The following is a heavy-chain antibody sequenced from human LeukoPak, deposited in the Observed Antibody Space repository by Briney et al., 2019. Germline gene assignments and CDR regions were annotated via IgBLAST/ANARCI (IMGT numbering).Heavy chain of an antibody. J-gene: IGHJ4*02. D-gene: IGHD6-19*01. CDR1: GYTFTGYY. CDR2: INLNNGGT. V-gene: IGHV1-2*04. CDR3: AKGYSSGWCLDY. Sequence: GASVTVSCKASGYTFTGYYMHWVRQAPGQGLEWMGWINLNNGGTNYAQKFQGWVTMTRDTSISTAYMELSRLRSEDTAVYYCAKGYSSGWCLDYWGQGTLVTVSS.